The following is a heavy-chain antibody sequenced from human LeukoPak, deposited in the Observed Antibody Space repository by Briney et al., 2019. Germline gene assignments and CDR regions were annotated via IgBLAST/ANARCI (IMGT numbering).Heavy chain of an antibody. Sequence: GASVKVSCKASGYTFSGYYIHWVRQAPGQGLEWRGWINPNSGDTHCAQKFQGRVTMTRDTSSSTAYMDLNSLISDDTAVYYCARVQYQLLFEGNWFDPWGQGTLVTVSS. CDR3: ARVQYQLLFEGNWFDP. CDR2: INPNSGDT. V-gene: IGHV1-2*02. D-gene: IGHD2-2*01. CDR1: GYTFSGYY. J-gene: IGHJ5*02.